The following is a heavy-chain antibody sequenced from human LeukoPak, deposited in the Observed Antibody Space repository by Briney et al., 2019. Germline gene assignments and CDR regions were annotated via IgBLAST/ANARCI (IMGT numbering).Heavy chain of an antibody. CDR3: ARIDQNSGSYSDY. D-gene: IGHD1-26*01. CDR1: GYTFTSYD. J-gene: IGHJ4*02. Sequence: ASVKVSCKASGYTFTSYDINWVRQATGQGFEWMGWMNPNSGNTGYAQKFQGRVTMTRNTSISTAYMELSSLRSEDTAVYYCARIDQNSGSYSDYWGQGTLVTVSS. CDR2: MNPNSGNT. V-gene: IGHV1-8*01.